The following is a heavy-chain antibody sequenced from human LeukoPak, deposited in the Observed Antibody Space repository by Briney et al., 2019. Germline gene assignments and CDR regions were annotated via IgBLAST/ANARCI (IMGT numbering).Heavy chain of an antibody. J-gene: IGHJ1*01. CDR1: GGSISSYY. CDR2: IYYSGST. CDR3: ARHSIAAAGTRYFQH. V-gene: IGHV4-59*01. D-gene: IGHD6-13*01. Sequence: SETLSLTCTVSGGSISSYYWSWIRQPPGKGLEWIGYIYYSGSTYYNPSLKSRVTISVDTSKNQFSLKLSSVTAADTAVYYCARHSIAAAGTRYFQHWGQGTLVTVSS.